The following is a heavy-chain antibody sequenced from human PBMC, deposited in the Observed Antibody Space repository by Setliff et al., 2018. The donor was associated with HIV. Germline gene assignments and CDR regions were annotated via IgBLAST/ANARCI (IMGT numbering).Heavy chain of an antibody. D-gene: IGHD5-18*01. CDR3: AKDFAVTRYYYYYMDV. Sequence: GGSLRLSCAGYGHTFNKYGMHWVRQAPGKGLEWVALIWSDESHKYYANSVKGRFTISRDNSKNTLYLQMNSLRAEDTAVYYCAKDFAVTRYYYYYMDVWGKGTTVTVSS. CDR2: IWSDESHK. CDR1: GHTFNKYG. V-gene: IGHV3-30*02. J-gene: IGHJ6*03.